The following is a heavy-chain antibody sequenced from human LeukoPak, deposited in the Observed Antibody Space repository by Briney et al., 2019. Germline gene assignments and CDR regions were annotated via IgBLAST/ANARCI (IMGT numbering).Heavy chain of an antibody. D-gene: IGHD1-1*01. Sequence: GGSLRLSCAASGFTFSSYAMSWVRQAPGKGLEWVSAISGSGGSTYYADSVKGRFTISRDNSKNTLYLQMNSLRAEDTAVYYCAKDLRDTHWNDGTDDAFDIWGQGTMVTVSS. CDR2: ISGSGGST. CDR1: GFTFSSYA. J-gene: IGHJ3*02. V-gene: IGHV3-23*01. CDR3: AKDLRDTHWNDGTDDAFDI.